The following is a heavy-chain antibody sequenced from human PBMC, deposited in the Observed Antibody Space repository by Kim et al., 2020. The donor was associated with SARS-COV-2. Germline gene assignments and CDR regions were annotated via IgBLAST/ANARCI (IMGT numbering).Heavy chain of an antibody. CDR1: GFTFSSYG. V-gene: IGHV3-33*01. Sequence: GGSLRLSCAASGFTFSSYGMHWVRQAPGKGLEWVAVIWYDGSNKYYADSVKGRFTISRDNSKNTLYLQMNSLRAEDTAVYYCAREEDEMRWVGAFDIWGQGTMVTVSS. CDR2: IWYDGSNK. CDR3: AREEDEMRWVGAFDI. D-gene: IGHD6-13*01. J-gene: IGHJ3*02.